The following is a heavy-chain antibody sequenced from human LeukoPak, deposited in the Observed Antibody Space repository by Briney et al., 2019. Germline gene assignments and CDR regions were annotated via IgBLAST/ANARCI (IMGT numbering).Heavy chain of an antibody. V-gene: IGHV3-48*01. Sequence: PGGSLRLSCVASGFTFSSYSMNWVRQAPGKGLEWVSYISSSSSTIYYADSVKGRFTISRDNAKNSLYLQMNSLRAEDTAVYYCAREGYYGSGSQGSFDYWGQGTLVTVSS. CDR3: AREGYYGSGSQGSFDY. J-gene: IGHJ4*02. CDR1: GFTFSSYS. CDR2: ISSSSSTI. D-gene: IGHD3-10*01.